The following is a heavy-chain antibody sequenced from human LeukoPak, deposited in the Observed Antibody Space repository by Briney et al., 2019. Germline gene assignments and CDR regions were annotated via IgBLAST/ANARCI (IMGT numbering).Heavy chain of an antibody. V-gene: IGHV3-21*01. Sequence: PGGSLRLSCVASGFTFSTYNMNWVRQAPGKGLEWVSSITSSSSYIYYADSVKGRFTISRDNAKNSLYLQMSSLRDEDTAVYYCARDPYSGSYGDYYYYYMDVWGKGTTVTISS. CDR1: GFTFSTYN. J-gene: IGHJ6*03. CDR2: ITSSSSYI. CDR3: ARDPYSGSYGDYYYYYMDV. D-gene: IGHD1-26*01.